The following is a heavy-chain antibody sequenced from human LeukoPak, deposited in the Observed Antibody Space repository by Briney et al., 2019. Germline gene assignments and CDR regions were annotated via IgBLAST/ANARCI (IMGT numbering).Heavy chain of an antibody. J-gene: IGHJ3*02. CDR3: ARDSTYGPIDAFDI. V-gene: IGHV4-59*01. D-gene: IGHD3-10*01. Sequence: PSETLSLTCTVSGGSISSYYWSWIRQPPGKGLEWIGYIYYSGSTNYNPSLKSRVTISVDTSKNQFSLKLSSVTAADTAVYYCARDSTYGPIDAFDIWGQGTMVTVSS. CDR1: GGSISSYY. CDR2: IYYSGST.